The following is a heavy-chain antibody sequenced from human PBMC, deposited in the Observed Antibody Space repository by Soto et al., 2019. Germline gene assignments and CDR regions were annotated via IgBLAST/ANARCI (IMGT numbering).Heavy chain of an antibody. V-gene: IGHV3-7*03. CDR2: IKPDGIEK. CDR3: VRGVDYSFDY. CDR1: GFTFSNYW. J-gene: IGHJ4*02. D-gene: IGHD4-4*01. Sequence: EVQLVESAGGLVLPGGSLTLSCAASGFTFSNYWMSWVRQAPGKGLEWVANIKPDGIEKDYVDSVKGRFTFSRDNAENSVFLQMNSLRAEDTAVYYCVRGVDYSFDYWGPGTLVTVSS.